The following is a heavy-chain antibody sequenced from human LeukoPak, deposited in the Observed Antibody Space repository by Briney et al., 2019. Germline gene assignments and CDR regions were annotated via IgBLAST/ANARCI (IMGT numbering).Heavy chain of an antibody. Sequence: ASVKVSCKASGYTFTGYYMHWVRQAPGQGLEWMGWINPNSGGTNYAQKFQGWVTMTRDTSISTAYMELSRLRSDDTAVYYCARGTLAAAGYCYYYYGMDVWGQGTTVTVSS. D-gene: IGHD6-13*01. J-gene: IGHJ6*02. V-gene: IGHV1-2*04. CDR1: GYTFTGYY. CDR2: INPNSGGT. CDR3: ARGTLAAAGYCYYYYGMDV.